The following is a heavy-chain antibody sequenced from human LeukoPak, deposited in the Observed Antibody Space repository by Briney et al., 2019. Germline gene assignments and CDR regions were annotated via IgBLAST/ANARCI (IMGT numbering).Heavy chain of an antibody. V-gene: IGHV3-11*01. CDR3: ARLAYCGGDCYHDAFDI. CDR1: GFTFSDYY. Sequence: GGSLRLSCAASGFTFSDYYMSWIRQAPGKGLEWVSYISSSGSTIYYADSVKGRFTISRDNAKNSLYLQMNSLGAEDTAVYYCARLAYCGGDCYHDAFDIWGQGTMVTVSS. CDR2: ISSSGSTI. D-gene: IGHD2-21*02. J-gene: IGHJ3*02.